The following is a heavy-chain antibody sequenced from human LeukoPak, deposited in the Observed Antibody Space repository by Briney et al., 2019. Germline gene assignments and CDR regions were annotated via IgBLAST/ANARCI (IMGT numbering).Heavy chain of an antibody. D-gene: IGHD3-10*01. CDR2: IYTRGSA. V-gene: IGHV4-4*07. CDR1: GGSISNDY. J-gene: IGHJ4*02. Sequence: SETLSLTCTVSGGSISNDYWSWVRPAAGKELEWIGRIYTRGSADYHPSLKSRVTISLDKSKKLYSLNLNSVTAADTAVYYCARGGTYGSGRNQHTTLDDWGQGTLVTVSS. CDR3: ARGGTYGSGRNQHTTLDD.